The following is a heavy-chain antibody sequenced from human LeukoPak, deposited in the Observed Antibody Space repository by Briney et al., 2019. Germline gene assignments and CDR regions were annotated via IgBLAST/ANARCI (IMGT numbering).Heavy chain of an antibody. J-gene: IGHJ4*02. D-gene: IGHD6-19*01. CDR2: ISGSGGST. CDR3: AKDRIAVADYFDY. Sequence: PGGSLRLSCAASGFTFSSYGMSWVRQAPGKGLEWVSAISGSGGSTYYADSVKGRFTISRDNSKSTLYLQMNSLRAEDTAVYYCAKDRIAVADYFDYWGQGTLVTVSS. V-gene: IGHV3-23*01. CDR1: GFTFSSYG.